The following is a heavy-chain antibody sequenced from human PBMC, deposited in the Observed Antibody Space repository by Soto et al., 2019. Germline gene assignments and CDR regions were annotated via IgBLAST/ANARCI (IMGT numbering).Heavy chain of an antibody. CDR1: GGTFSTYA. CDR2: VIPIFGTP. J-gene: IGHJ6*02. V-gene: IGHV1-69*13. D-gene: IGHD2-15*01. Sequence: SVKVACKAPGGTFSTYAISWVRQAPGQVLEWMGGVIPIFGTPKYAQKFQGRVTITADESTSTGYMELRSLRSEDTAVYYCARSQGGSSSLDIYYYYYYGMDVWGQGTTVTVSS. CDR3: ARSQGGSSSLDIYYYYYYGMDV.